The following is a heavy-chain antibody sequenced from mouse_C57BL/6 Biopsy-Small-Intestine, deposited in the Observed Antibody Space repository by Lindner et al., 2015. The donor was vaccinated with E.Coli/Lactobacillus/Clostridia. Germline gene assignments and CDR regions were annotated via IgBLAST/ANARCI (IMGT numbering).Heavy chain of an antibody. Sequence: VQLQESGAELARPGASVKLSCKASGYTFTSYGISWVEQRTGQGLEWIGEIYPRSGKTYYNEKFKGKATLTADKSSITAYMELRSLTSEDSAVYFCAREAYGTSQYYFDYWGQGTTLTVSS. CDR1: GYTFTSYG. D-gene: IGHD1-1*01. J-gene: IGHJ2*01. CDR3: AREAYGTSQYYFDY. CDR2: IYPRSGKT. V-gene: IGHV1-81*01.